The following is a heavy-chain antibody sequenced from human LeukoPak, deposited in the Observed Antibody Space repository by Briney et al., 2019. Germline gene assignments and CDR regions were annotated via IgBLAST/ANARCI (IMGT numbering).Heavy chain of an antibody. Sequence: ASETLSLTCTVSGGSISSYYWSWIRQPPGKGLEWIGYIYYSGSTNYNPSLKSRVTISVDTSRNQFSLKLSSVTAADTAVYYCARGLPHYWYFDLWGRGTLVTVSS. CDR3: ARGLPHYWYFDL. V-gene: IGHV4-59*08. CDR2: IYYSGST. D-gene: IGHD5-12*01. J-gene: IGHJ2*01. CDR1: GGSISSYY.